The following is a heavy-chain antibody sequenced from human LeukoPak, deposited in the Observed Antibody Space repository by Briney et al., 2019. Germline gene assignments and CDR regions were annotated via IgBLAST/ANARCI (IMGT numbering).Heavy chain of an antibody. CDR2: INAGNGNT. D-gene: IGHD6-19*01. CDR3: ARDGYDSSGWYEGNFDY. V-gene: IGHV1-3*01. Sequence: ASVKGSCKASGYTFTSYAMHWVRQAPGQRLEWMGWINAGNGNTKYSQKFQGRVTITRDTSASTAYMELSSLRSEDTAVYYCARDGYDSSGWYEGNFDYWGQGTLVTVSS. J-gene: IGHJ4*02. CDR1: GYTFTSYA.